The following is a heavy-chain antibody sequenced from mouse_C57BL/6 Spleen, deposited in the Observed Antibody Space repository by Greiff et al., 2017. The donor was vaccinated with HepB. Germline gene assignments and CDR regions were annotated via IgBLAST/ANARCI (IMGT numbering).Heavy chain of an antibody. CDR1: GFTFSDYG. V-gene: IGHV5-17*01. CDR2: ISSGSSTI. D-gene: IGHD1-3*01. J-gene: IGHJ4*01. Sequence: DVHLVESGGGLVKPGGSLKLSCAASGFTFSDYGMHWVRQAPEKGLEWVAYISSGSSTIYYADTVKGRFTISRDNAKNTLFLQMTSLRSEDTAMYYCASNFMDYWGQGTSVTVSS. CDR3: ASNFMDY.